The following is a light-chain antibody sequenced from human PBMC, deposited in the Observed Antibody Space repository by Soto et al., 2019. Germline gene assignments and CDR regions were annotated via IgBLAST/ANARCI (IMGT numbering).Light chain of an antibody. CDR2: DVS. V-gene: IGLV2-14*01. Sequence: QSALTQPASVSGSPGRSISISCTGTSSDVGGSTYVSWYQQHPGKAPKLMIYDVSNRPSGVSNRFSGSKSGNTASLTISGLQAEDEADYYCCSYTSSGTYVFGTGTKLTVL. CDR3: CSYTSSGTYV. J-gene: IGLJ1*01. CDR1: SSDVGGSTY.